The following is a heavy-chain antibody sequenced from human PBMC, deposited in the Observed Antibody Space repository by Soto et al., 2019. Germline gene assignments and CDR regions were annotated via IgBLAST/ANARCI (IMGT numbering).Heavy chain of an antibody. D-gene: IGHD3-22*01. V-gene: IGHV1-69*08. J-gene: IGHJ4*02. CDR2: IIPILGST. CDR3: ARDYDSSGYPRYYFDY. Sequence: GTSVKVSCKASGVTFSSYTISWVRQAPGQGLEWMGRIIPILGSTSYAQKFQGRVTMTRDTSTSTVYMELSSLRSEDTAVYYCARDYDSSGYPRYYFDYWGQGTLVTVSS. CDR1: GVTFSSYT.